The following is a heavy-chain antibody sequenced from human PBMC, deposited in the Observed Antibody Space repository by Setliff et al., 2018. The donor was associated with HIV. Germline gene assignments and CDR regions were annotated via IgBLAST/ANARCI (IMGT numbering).Heavy chain of an antibody. V-gene: IGHV4-38-2*02. J-gene: IGHJ1*01. CDR3: ARDPKSYYKYFQY. CDR1: GYSLTSGYY. CDR2: IHDSGRT. Sequence: SAALSLPCGVSGYSLTSGYYWGWIRQPPGKGLEWIGSIHDSGRTYYNPSLKSRVTISVDTSKDQFSLKLSSVTAADTAVYYCARDPKSYYKYFQYWGPGTLVTVSA. D-gene: IGHD1-26*01.